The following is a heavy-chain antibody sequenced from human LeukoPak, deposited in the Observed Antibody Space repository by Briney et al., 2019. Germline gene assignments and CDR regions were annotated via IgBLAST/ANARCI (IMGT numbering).Heavy chain of an antibody. J-gene: IGHJ4*02. D-gene: IGHD6-19*01. Sequence: GASVKVSCTASGYTFTSYGISWVRQAPGQGLEWMGWISAYNGNTNYAQKLQGRVTMTTDTSTSTAYMELRSLRSDDTAVYYCARARNIAVAGMGLDYWGQGTLVTVSS. CDR2: ISAYNGNT. CDR3: ARARNIAVAGMGLDY. V-gene: IGHV1-18*04. CDR1: GYTFTSYG.